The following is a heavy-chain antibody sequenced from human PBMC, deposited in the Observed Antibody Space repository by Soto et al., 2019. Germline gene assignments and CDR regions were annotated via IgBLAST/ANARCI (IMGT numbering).Heavy chain of an antibody. Sequence: GGSLRLSCAASGFTFSSYSMNWVRQAPGKGLEWVSHISSRISTIYYADSVKGRFTISRDNAKNSLYLQMNSLRDEDTAVYYCAREFDILTGYYDGDWYSPWSQGSLVAVSS. J-gene: IGHJ5*02. CDR1: GFTFSSYS. CDR2: ISSRISTI. D-gene: IGHD3-9*01. CDR3: AREFDILTGYYDGDWYSP. V-gene: IGHV3-48*02.